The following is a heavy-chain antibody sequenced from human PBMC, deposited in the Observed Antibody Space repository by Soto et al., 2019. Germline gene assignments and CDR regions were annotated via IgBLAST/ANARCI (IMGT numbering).Heavy chain of an antibody. V-gene: IGHV4-59*08. CDR2: IYYSGST. Sequence: SETLSLTCTVSGDSISNYYWSWIRQPPGKGLEWIGYIYYSGSTNYNPSLKSRVTISVDTSKNQFSLKLSSVTAADTAVYYCARHPSRRYYDSSGYYYPLVYGMDVWGQGTTVTVSS. CDR3: ARHPSRRYYDSSGYYYPLVYGMDV. J-gene: IGHJ6*02. CDR1: GDSISNYY. D-gene: IGHD3-22*01.